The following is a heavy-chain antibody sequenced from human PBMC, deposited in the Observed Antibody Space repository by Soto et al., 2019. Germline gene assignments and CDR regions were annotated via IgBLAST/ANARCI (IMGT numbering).Heavy chain of an antibody. D-gene: IGHD2-15*01. CDR3: ARVLQGCSGGSCYDY. CDR2: INPNSGGT. V-gene: IGHV1-2*04. Sequence: GASVKVSCKASGYTFTGYYMHWVRQAPGQGLEWMGWINPNSGGTNYAQKFQGWVTMTRDTSISTAYMELSRLRSDDTAVYYCARVLQGCSGGSCYDYWGQGTVVTVSS. CDR1: GYTFTGYY. J-gene: IGHJ4*02.